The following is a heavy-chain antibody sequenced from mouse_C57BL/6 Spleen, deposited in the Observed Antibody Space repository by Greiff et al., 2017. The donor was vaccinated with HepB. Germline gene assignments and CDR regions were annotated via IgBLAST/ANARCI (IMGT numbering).Heavy chain of an antibody. CDR2: IYPGSGST. CDR3: ARCDGYPHYYAMDY. D-gene: IGHD2-3*01. J-gene: IGHJ4*01. Sequence: QVQLQQPGAELVKPGASVKMSCKASGYTFTSYWITWVKQRPGQGLEWIGDIYPGSGSTNYNEKFKSKATLTVDTSSSTAYMQLSSLTSEDSAFYYCARCDGYPHYYAMDYWGQGTSVTVSS. CDR1: GYTFTSYW. V-gene: IGHV1-55*01.